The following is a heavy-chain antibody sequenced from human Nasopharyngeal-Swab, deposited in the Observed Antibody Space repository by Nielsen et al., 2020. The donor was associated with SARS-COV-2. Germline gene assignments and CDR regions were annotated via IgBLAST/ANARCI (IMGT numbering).Heavy chain of an antibody. CDR2: INTNTGNP. J-gene: IGHJ4*02. CDR3: ARDAVGATIGFFYY. V-gene: IGHV7-4-1*02. Sequence: WVRQAPGQGLEWMGWINTNTGNPTYAQGFTGRFVFSLDTSVSTAYLQNSSLKAEDTAVYYCARDAVGATIGFFYYWGQGTLVTVSS. D-gene: IGHD1-26*01.